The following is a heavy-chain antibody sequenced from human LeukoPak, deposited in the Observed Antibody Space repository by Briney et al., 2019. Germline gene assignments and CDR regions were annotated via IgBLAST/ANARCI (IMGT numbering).Heavy chain of an antibody. CDR3: ARLPLYYDILTGYYTYYYYYGMDV. J-gene: IGHJ6*04. CDR2: ISAYNGNT. CDR1: GYTFTSYG. Sequence: ASVKVSCKASGYTFTSYGISWVRQAPGQGLEWMGWISAYNGNTNYAQKLQGRVTMTTDTSTSTAYMELRSLRSDDTAVYYCARLPLYYDILTGYYTYYYYYGMDVWGKGTMVTVSS. V-gene: IGHV1-18*04. D-gene: IGHD3-9*01.